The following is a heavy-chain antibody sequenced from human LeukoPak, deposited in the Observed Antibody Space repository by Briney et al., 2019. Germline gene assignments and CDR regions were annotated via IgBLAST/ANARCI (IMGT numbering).Heavy chain of an antibody. CDR3: ARGSSSSFDY. J-gene: IGHJ4*02. Sequence: ASVKVSCTASGYTFTSYNMNWVRQAPGQGLEWMGWMNPNSGNTGYAQKFQGRVTMTRNTSISTAYMELSSLGSEDTAVYYCARGSSSSFDYWGQGTLVTVSS. D-gene: IGHD6-6*01. CDR1: GYTFTSYN. V-gene: IGHV1-8*01. CDR2: MNPNSGNT.